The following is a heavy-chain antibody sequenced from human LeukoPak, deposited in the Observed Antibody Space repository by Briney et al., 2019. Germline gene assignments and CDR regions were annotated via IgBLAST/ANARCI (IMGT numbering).Heavy chain of an antibody. J-gene: IGHJ4*02. CDR2: VKSKTDGGTT. CDR1: GFTFSNAW. Sequence: GGSLRLSCAASGFTFSNAWMNWVRQAPGKGLEWVGRVKSKTDGGTTDYAAPVKGRFTISRDDSKNTLYLQMNSLKTEDTAVYYCSTTYYYDSSEGYWGQGTLVTVSS. D-gene: IGHD3-22*01. CDR3: STTYYYDSSEGY. V-gene: IGHV3-15*07.